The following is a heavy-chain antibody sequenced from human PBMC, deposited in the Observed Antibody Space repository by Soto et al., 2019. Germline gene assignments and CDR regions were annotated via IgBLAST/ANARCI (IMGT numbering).Heavy chain of an antibody. Sequence: QVQLEESGGGVVQPGRSLRLSCAASGFTFNTYSMHWVRQPPGKGLEWLAAIWYDGTQKYYADSVKGRFIIARDNSKKTLDLEMNSLRAEDTAVYYCARAGVTTVTGLWHFDSWGQGTLVTVSS. J-gene: IGHJ4*02. V-gene: IGHV3-33*01. CDR1: GFTFNTYS. CDR2: IWYDGTQK. D-gene: IGHD4-17*01. CDR3: ARAGVTTVTGLWHFDS.